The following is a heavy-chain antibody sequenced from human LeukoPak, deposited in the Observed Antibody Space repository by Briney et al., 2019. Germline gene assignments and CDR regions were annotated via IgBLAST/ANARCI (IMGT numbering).Heavy chain of an antibody. CDR2: IYHSGST. CDR1: GYSITSGYY. J-gene: IGHJ4*02. V-gene: IGHV4-38-2*01. CDR3: ARYGTVAAFDY. Sequence: SETLSLTCAVSGYSITSGYYWGWIRQPPGKGLEWIGGIYHSGSTSYNPSLKSRVTILLDTSKNQLSLRLSSVTAADTAVYYCARYGTVAAFDYWGQGTLVTVSS. D-gene: IGHD6-19*01.